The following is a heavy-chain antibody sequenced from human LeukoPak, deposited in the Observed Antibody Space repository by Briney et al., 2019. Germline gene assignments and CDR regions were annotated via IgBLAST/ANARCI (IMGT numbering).Heavy chain of an antibody. CDR1: GYTFTSYW. J-gene: IGHJ5*02. CDR3: ARSGVATMSDWFDP. CDR2: IYPGDSDT. V-gene: IGHV5-51*01. Sequence: KVSCKASGYTFTSYWIGWVRQMPGKGLEWMGIIYPGDSDTRYSPSFQGQVTISADKSISTAYLQWSSLKASDTAMYYCARSGVATMSDWFDPWGQGTLVTVSS. D-gene: IGHD5-12*01.